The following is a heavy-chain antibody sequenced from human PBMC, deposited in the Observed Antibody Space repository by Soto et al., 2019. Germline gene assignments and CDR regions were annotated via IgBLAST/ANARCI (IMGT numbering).Heavy chain of an antibody. CDR3: ARGPSSSWYVGEVDY. J-gene: IGHJ4*02. D-gene: IGHD6-13*01. Sequence: QVQLQQWGAGLLKPSETLSLTCAVYGGSFSGYYWSWIRQPPGKGLEWIGEINHSGSTNYNPSLKSRVTISVDTSKNQFSLKLSSVTAADTAVYYCARGPSSSWYVGEVDYWGQGTLVTVS. V-gene: IGHV4-34*01. CDR2: INHSGST. CDR1: GGSFSGYY.